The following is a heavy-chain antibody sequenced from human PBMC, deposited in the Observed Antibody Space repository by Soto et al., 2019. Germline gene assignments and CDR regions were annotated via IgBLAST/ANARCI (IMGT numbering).Heavy chain of an antibody. CDR1: GFTVSSNY. CDR3: AGQGVTIFGVVSYYFDY. Sequence: GGSLRLSCAASGFTVSSNYMSWVRQAPGKGLEWVSVIYSGGSTYYADSVKGRFTISRDNSKNTLYLQMNSLRAEDTAVYYCAGQGVTIFGVVSYYFDYWGQGTLVTVSS. J-gene: IGHJ4*02. CDR2: IYSGGST. D-gene: IGHD3-3*01. V-gene: IGHV3-66*04.